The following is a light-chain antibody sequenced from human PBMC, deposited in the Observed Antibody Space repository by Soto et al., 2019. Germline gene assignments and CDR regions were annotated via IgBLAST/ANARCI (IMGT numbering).Light chain of an antibody. J-gene: IGLJ3*02. CDR1: SSDVGYHNR. V-gene: IGLV2-18*02. CDR2: EVS. Sequence: QSALTQPPSASGSPGQSVTISCTGTSSDVGYHNRVSWYQQPPGTAPKLMIYEVSTRYSGVPDRFSGSKSGNTASLTISGLQAEDEADYYCSSFASSATLVFGGGTKVTVL. CDR3: SSFASSATLV.